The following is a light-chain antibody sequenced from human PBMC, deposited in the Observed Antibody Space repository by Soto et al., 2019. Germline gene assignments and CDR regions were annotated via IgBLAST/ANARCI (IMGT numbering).Light chain of an antibody. Sequence: QSVLTQPASVSGSPGQSITISCTGTSSDVGGHNYVSWYQQHPGKAPKLMICGVTNRPPGVSNRFSGSKSGNTASLTISGLQTEDEADYYCSSYTSSSTWVFGGGTKLTVL. CDR1: SSDVGGHNY. CDR2: GVT. V-gene: IGLV2-14*01. CDR3: SSYTSSSTWV. J-gene: IGLJ3*02.